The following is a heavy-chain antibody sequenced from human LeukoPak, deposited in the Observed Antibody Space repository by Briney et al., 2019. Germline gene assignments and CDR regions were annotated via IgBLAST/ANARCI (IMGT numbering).Heavy chain of an antibody. Sequence: ASVKVSCKASGYTFTSYDINWVRQATGQGLEWMGWMNPNSGNTGYAQKFQGRVTITRNTSISTAYMELSSLRSEDTAVYYCARERRSDCSSTSCPGYTFDYWGQGTLVAVSS. CDR1: GYTFTSYD. CDR2: MNPNSGNT. J-gene: IGHJ4*02. CDR3: ARERRSDCSSTSCPGYTFDY. V-gene: IGHV1-8*03. D-gene: IGHD2-2*01.